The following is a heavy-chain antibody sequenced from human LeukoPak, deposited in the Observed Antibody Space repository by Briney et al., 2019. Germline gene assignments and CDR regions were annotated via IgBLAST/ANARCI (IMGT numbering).Heavy chain of an antibody. Sequence: ASVKVSCKSSVYTFSNYGISWLRQAPGQGWEGMGWISGGDTNYAQKFQGRVTVTTDTSTNTAYMQLRSLTSADTAVYYCAPLTTVEPFDYWGQGTLVTVSS. CDR3: APLTTVEPFDY. J-gene: IGHJ4*02. CDR1: VYTFSNYG. CDR2: ISGGDT. V-gene: IGHV1-18*01. D-gene: IGHD4-23*01.